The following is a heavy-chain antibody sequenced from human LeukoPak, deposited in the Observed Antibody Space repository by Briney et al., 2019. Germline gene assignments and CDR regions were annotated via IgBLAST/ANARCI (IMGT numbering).Heavy chain of an antibody. D-gene: IGHD1-1*01. V-gene: IGHV3-7*03. CDR1: GFTFSNYG. Sequence: GGSLRLSCAASGFTFSNYGMHWVRQAPGKGLEWVANINQEGGDIHYVDSVKGRFTISRDNAQNSLFLQMNSLRAEDTAVYYCATYINWVAGDVWAKGPRSPSP. J-gene: IGHJ6*02. CDR3: ATYINWVAGDV. CDR2: INQEGGDI.